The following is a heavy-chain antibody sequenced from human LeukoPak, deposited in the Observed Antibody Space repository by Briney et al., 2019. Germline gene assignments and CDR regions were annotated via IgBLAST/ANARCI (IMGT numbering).Heavy chain of an antibody. CDR2: ISAYNGNT. CDR3: AREYYYDSSGYSFFDY. V-gene: IGHV1-18*04. CDR1: GYTFTGYY. J-gene: IGHJ4*02. Sequence: ASVKVSCKASGYTFTGYYMHWVRQAPGQGLEWMGWISAYNGNTNYAQKLQGRVTMTTDTSTSTAYMELRSLRSDDTAVYYCAREYYYDSSGYSFFDYWGQGTLVTVSS. D-gene: IGHD3-22*01.